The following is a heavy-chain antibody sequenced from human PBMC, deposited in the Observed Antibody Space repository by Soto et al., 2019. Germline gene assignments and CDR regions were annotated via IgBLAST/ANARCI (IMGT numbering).Heavy chain of an antibody. CDR1: GGTFSSYA. Sequence: ASVKVSCKASGGTFSSYAISWVRQAPGQGLEWMGGIIPIFGTANYAQKFQGRVTITADESTSTAYMELSSLRSEDTAVYYCAREWVDTDYYYGMDVWGQGTTVTVSS. J-gene: IGHJ6*02. V-gene: IGHV1-69*13. D-gene: IGHD1-26*01. CDR2: IIPIFGTA. CDR3: AREWVDTDYYYGMDV.